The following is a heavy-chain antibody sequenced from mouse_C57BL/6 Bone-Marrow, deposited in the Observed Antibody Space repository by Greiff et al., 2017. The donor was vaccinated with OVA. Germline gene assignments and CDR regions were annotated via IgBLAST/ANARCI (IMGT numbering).Heavy chain of an antibody. J-gene: IGHJ2*01. D-gene: IGHD2-3*01. CDR2: ISSGSSTI. CDR1: GFTFSDYG. CDR3: ARYGGYYPYYFDY. Sequence: EVQRVESGGGLVKPGGSLKLSCAASGFTFSDYGMHWVRQAPEKGLEWVAYISSGSSTIYYADTVKGRFTISRDNAKNTLFLQMTSLRSEDTAMDYCARYGGYYPYYFDYWGQGTTLTVSS. V-gene: IGHV5-17*01.